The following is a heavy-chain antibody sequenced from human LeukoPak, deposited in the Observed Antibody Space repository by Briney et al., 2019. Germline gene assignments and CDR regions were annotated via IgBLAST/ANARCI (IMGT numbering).Heavy chain of an antibody. Sequence: GRSLRLSCAASGFTFSSYGMHWVRQAPGKGLEWVAVISYDGSDKYYADSVKGRFTISRDNSKNTLCLQMNSLRAEDTAVYYCGNHFPHFDYWGQGTLVTVSS. CDR2: ISYDGSDK. CDR1: GFTFSSYG. V-gene: IGHV3-30*18. J-gene: IGHJ4*02. CDR3: GNHFPHFDY. D-gene: IGHD3-3*02.